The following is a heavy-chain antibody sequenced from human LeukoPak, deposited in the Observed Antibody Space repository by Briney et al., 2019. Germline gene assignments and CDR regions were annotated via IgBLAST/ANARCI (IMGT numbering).Heavy chain of an antibody. Sequence: VKPSETLSLTCTVSGGSISSYYWSWIRPPAGKGLEWIGRIYTSGCTNYNPSLKSRVTMSVDTSKNQFSLKLSSVTAADTAVYYCARSNRYQLLSPLDYWGQGTLVTVSS. CDR2: IYTSGCT. CDR1: GGSISSYY. CDR3: ARSNRYQLLSPLDY. V-gene: IGHV4-4*07. D-gene: IGHD2-2*01. J-gene: IGHJ4*02.